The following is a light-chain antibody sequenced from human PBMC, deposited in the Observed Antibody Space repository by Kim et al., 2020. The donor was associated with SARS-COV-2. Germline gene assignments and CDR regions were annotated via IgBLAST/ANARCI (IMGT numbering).Light chain of an antibody. CDR2: DAS. J-gene: IGKJ2*01. V-gene: IGKV3-11*01. Sequence: LSPGERATLSCRASQSVSSYLAWYQQKPGQAPRLLIYDASNMATGIPARFSGSGSGTDFTLTISSLEPEDFAVYYCQQRSNWPPIYTFGQGTKL. CDR1: QSVSSY. CDR3: QQRSNWPPIYT.